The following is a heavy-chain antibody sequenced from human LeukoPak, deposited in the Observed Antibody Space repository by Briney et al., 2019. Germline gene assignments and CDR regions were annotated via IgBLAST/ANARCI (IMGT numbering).Heavy chain of an antibody. CDR3: AREVVAAAGTVDY. J-gene: IGHJ4*02. D-gene: IGHD6-13*01. V-gene: IGHV4-59*02. CDR2: IYYSGST. Sequence: SETLSLTCTVSGGSVSSYYWSWIRQPPGKGLEWIGYIYYSGSTNYNPSLKSRVTISVDTSKNQFSLKLSSVTAADTAVYYCAREVVAAAGTVDYWGQGTLVTVSS. CDR1: GGSVSSYY.